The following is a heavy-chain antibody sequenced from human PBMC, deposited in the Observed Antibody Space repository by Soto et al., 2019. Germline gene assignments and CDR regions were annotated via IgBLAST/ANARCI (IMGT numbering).Heavy chain of an antibody. V-gene: IGHV3-21*01. J-gene: IGHJ6*02. CDR1: GFTFSGYS. Sequence: EVQLVESGGGLVKPGGSLRLSCVASGFTFSGYSINWVRQAPGKGLEWVSYISGPSIYIYYADSVKGRFTISRDNAKSAVYLQMHSLRAEDTAVYDCARGFRNGFNIWGQGTTVSVSS. CDR3: ARGFRNGFNI. D-gene: IGHD2-8*01. CDR2: ISGPSIYI.